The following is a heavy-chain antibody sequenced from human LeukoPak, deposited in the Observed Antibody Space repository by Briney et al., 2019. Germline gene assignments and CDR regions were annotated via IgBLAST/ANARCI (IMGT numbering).Heavy chain of an antibody. D-gene: IGHD2-21*02. CDR1: SDSISSYY. CDR2: VYYRGQT. Sequence: SETLSLTCAVTSDSISSYYWNWIRQTPGKGLEWLGHVYYRGQTHYDPSLNSRVTILMDTSQSQISLSLISVTAADTAVYYCARWTSCGGDCHILDFWGQGVLVTVSS. V-gene: IGHV4-59*01. J-gene: IGHJ4*02. CDR3: ARWTSCGGDCHILDF.